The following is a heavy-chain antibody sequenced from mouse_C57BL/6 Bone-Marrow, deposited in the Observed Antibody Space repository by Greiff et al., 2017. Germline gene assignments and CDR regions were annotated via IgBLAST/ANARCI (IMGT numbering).Heavy chain of an antibody. D-gene: IGHD2-4*01. CDR2: IWRGGST. V-gene: IGHV2-5*01. CDR3: GRLRPFYYAMDY. Sequence: VKLQPSGPGLVQPSQSLSITCTVSGFSLTSYGVHWVRQSPGKGLEWLGVIWRGGSTDYNAAFMSRLSITKDNSKSQVFFKMNSLQADDTAIYYCGRLRPFYYAMDYWGQGTSVTVSS. J-gene: IGHJ4*01. CDR1: GFSLTSYG.